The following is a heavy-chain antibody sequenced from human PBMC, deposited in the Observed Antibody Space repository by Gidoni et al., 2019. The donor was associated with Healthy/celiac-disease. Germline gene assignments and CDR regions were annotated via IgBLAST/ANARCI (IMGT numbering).Heavy chain of an antibody. J-gene: IGHJ5*02. CDR1: GFTFSSYS. V-gene: IGHV3-21*01. D-gene: IGHD3-10*01. CDR2: ISSSRSYM. Sequence: EVQLVESGGGLVKPGGSLRPSCAASGFTFSSYSMNWVRQAPGKGLEWVSSISSSRSYMYYADSVKGRFTISRDNAKNSLYLQMNSLRAEDTAVYYCAVFRLAMVRGVINNWFDPWGQGTLVTVSS. CDR3: AVFRLAMVRGVINNWFDP.